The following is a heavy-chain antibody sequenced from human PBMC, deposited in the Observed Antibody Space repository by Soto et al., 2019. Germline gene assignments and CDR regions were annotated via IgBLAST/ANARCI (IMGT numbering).Heavy chain of an antibody. CDR3: ARDTGDIGYCSGGSSYPTGNWFDP. Sequence: ASVKVSCKASGYTFTGYYMHWVRQAPGQGLEWMGWINPNSGGTNYAQKFQGWVTMTRDTSISTAYMELSRLRSDDTAVYYCARDTGDIGYCSGGSSYPTGNWFDPWGQGTLVTVSS. CDR2: INPNSGGT. CDR1: GYTFTGYY. D-gene: IGHD2-15*01. V-gene: IGHV1-2*04. J-gene: IGHJ5*02.